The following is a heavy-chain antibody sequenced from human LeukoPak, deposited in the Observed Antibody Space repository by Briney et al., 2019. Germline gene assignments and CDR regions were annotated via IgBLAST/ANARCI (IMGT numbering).Heavy chain of an antibody. Sequence: GGSLRPSCVGSGFTFSRFWMTWVRQAPGKGLEWVANIQGDGSEKSYVDAVKGRFTISRDNAKNSLYLQMNSLRAEDTAVYYCARDMSPTSSYDGTTYYYDAHDYWGQGTLVTVSS. CDR3: ARDMSPTSSYDGTTYYYDAHDY. D-gene: IGHD3-22*01. V-gene: IGHV3-7*01. CDR1: GFTFSRFW. J-gene: IGHJ4*02. CDR2: IQGDGSEK.